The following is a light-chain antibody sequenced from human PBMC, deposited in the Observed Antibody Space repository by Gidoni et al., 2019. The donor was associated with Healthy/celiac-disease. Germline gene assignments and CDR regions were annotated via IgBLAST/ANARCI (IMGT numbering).Light chain of an antibody. CDR3: QQSYSTRGT. J-gene: IGKJ1*01. V-gene: IGKV1-39*01. CDR2: AAS. Sequence: DIQMTQSPSSLSASVADRVTITCRASQSISSYLNWYQQKPGKAPKLLIYAASSLQSGVPSRFSGSGSGTDFTLTISSLQPEDFATYYCQQSYSTRGTFGQGTKVEIK. CDR1: QSISSY.